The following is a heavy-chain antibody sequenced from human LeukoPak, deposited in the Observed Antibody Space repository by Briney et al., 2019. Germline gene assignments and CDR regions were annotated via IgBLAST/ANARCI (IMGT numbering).Heavy chain of an antibody. CDR3: ARASDYDFWSGYFDY. CDR1: GGTFTSYA. D-gene: IGHD3-3*01. Sequence: ASVKVSCKASGGTFTSYAISWVRQAPGQGLEWMGGIIPIFGTANYAQKFQGRVTITADESTSTAYMELSSLRSEDTAVYYCARASDYDFWSGYFDYWGQGTLVTVSS. J-gene: IGHJ4*02. V-gene: IGHV1-69*13. CDR2: IIPIFGTA.